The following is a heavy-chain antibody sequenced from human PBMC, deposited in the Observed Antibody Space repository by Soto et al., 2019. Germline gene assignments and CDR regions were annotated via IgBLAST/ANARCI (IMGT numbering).Heavy chain of an antibody. D-gene: IGHD3-3*01. J-gene: IGHJ4*02. Sequence: QVQMVQSGAEVKKPGSSVKVSCKASGGTFSSYAISWVRQAPGQGLEWMGGIIPIFGTPNYAQKFQGRVTIAADESTSTAYMELSSLRSEDTAVYYCARATIFGVARNRDPYYYCDGGGQEALDTDSS. CDR2: IIPIFGTP. V-gene: IGHV1-69*01. CDR3: ARATIFGVARNRDPYYYCDG. CDR1: GGTFSSYA.